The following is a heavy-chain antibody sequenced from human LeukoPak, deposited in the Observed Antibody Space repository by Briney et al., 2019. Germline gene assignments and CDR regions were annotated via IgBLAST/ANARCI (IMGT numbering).Heavy chain of an antibody. V-gene: IGHV4-34*01. D-gene: IGHD6-19*01. J-gene: IGHJ4*02. CDR1: GGSFSGYY. Sequence: SETLSLTCAVYGGSFSGYYWSWIRQPQGKGLEWIGEINHSGSTNYNPSLKSRVTISVDTSKNQFSLKLSSVTAADTAVYYCASLSSGWYGDFDYWGPGTLVTVSS. CDR2: INHSGST. CDR3: ASLSSGWYGDFDY.